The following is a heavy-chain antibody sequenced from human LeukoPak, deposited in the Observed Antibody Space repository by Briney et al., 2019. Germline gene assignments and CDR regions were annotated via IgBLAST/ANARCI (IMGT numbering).Heavy chain of an antibody. J-gene: IGHJ4*02. CDR2: IYYRGST. V-gene: IGHV4-39*01. CDR1: GGSISSSSYY. CDR3: ARRGSGWYFDY. Sequence: SETLSLTCTVSGGSISSSSYYWGWIRQPPGKGLEWIGSIYYRGSTYYNPSLKSRVTISVDTSKNQFSLKLSSVTAADTAVYYCARRGSGWYFDYWGQGTLVTVSS. D-gene: IGHD6-19*01.